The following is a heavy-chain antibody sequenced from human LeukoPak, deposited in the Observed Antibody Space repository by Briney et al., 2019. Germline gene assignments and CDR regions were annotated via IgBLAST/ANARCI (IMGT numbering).Heavy chain of an antibody. J-gene: IGHJ4*02. D-gene: IGHD6-6*01. CDR3: ARGPNSNWSGLDF. CDR2: ISYSGPHM. V-gene: IGHV3-21*01. CDR1: GFALSRYS. Sequence: GGSLRLSCAASGFALSRYSMNWVRQAPGKGLEWVSSISYSGPHMFYADSVRGRFTISRDNAENSLFLQMNSLRAEDTAVYYCARGPNSNWSGLDFWGQGTLLTVSS.